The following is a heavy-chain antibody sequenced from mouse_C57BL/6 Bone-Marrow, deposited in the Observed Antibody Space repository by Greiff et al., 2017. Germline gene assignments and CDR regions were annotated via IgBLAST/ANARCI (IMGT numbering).Heavy chain of an antibody. Sequence: VHLVESGPGLVQPSQSLSITCTVSGFSLTSYGVHWVRQSPGKGLEWLGVIWSGGSTDYNAAFISRLSISKDNSKSQVFFKMNSLQADDTAIYYCARPVVAPLYAMDYWGQGTSVTVSS. CDR1: GFSLTSYG. J-gene: IGHJ4*01. V-gene: IGHV2-2*01. D-gene: IGHD1-1*01. CDR2: IWSGGST. CDR3: ARPVVAPLYAMDY.